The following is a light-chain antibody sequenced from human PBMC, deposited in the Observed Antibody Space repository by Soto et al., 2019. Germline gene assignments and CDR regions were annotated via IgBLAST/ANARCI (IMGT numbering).Light chain of an antibody. CDR1: QSISNV. V-gene: IGKV1-39*01. J-gene: IGKJ4*01. CDR3: QQYYNSALT. CDR2: AAS. Sequence: DINMTQSPSSLSASLGDRVTITCRASQSISNVLAWFQHRPGKAPKVLISAASTLQSGVPPRFSGSVSGTDFTLTISSLQPEDSARYYCQQYYNSALTFGGGTRVDIK.